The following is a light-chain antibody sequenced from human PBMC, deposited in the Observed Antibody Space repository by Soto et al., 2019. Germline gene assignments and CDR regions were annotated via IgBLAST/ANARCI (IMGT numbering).Light chain of an antibody. V-gene: IGKV3-11*01. CDR3: QHRSTWPLT. CDR1: QSVSSY. Sequence: EIVLTQSPATLSLSPGERATLSCRASQSVSSYLACYQQKPGQAPRLLIYDASNRATGIPARFSGSGSGTDFTLTISSLEPEDFAVYYCQHRSTWPLTFGGGTMVEIK. CDR2: DAS. J-gene: IGKJ4*01.